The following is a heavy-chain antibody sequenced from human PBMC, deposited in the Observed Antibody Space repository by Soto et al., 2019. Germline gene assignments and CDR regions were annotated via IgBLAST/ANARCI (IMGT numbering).Heavy chain of an antibody. CDR2: ISYDGSNK. Sequence: QVQLVESGGGVVQPGRSLRLSCAASGFTFSSYAMHWVRQAPGKGLEWVAVISYDGSNKYYADSVKGRFTISRDNSKNSLYLQMNSLRAEDTAVYYCAIDGGGRFGELYWFDPWGQGTLVTVSS. V-gene: IGHV3-30-3*01. CDR1: GFTFSSYA. D-gene: IGHD3-10*01. J-gene: IGHJ5*02. CDR3: AIDGGGRFGELYWFDP.